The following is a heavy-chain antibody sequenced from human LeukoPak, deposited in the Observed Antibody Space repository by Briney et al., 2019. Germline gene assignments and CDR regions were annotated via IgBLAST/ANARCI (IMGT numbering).Heavy chain of an antibody. D-gene: IGHD6-13*01. V-gene: IGHV3-20*04. CDR2: INWNGGST. CDR1: GFTFDDYG. CDR3: ARDRAAAGPEGYLDF. Sequence: GGSLRLSCAASGFTFDDYGISWVRQAPGKGLEWVSGINWNGGSTGYADSVKGRFTISRDKAKNSLYLHMNSLRAEDTALYYCARDRAAAGPEGYLDFWGQGTLVTVSS. J-gene: IGHJ4*02.